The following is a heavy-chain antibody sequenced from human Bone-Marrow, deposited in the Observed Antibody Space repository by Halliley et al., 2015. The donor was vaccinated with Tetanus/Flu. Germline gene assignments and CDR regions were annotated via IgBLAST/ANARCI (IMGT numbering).Heavy chain of an antibody. J-gene: IGHJ4*01. Sequence: SLRLSCSASGFTFSDYAIHWVRQAPGKGLEYISAITSDGKSTYYVASVKGRFILSRDNSKNTVSLLMRNLRVEDTAIYYCVKDRATTVSGVVIPPDWGQEPRSPSPQ. CDR3: VKDRATTVSGVVIPPD. CDR1: GFTFSDYA. V-gene: IGHV3-64D*08. D-gene: IGHD3-3*01. CDR2: ITSDGKST.